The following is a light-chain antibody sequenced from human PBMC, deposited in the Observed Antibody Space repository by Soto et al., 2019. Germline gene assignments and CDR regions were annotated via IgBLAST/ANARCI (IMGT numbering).Light chain of an antibody. J-gene: IGKJ1*01. CDR1: QTMSSSY. CDR2: GAS. CDR3: QQYGSSPRT. V-gene: IGKV3-20*01. Sequence: EIALTQSPGTLALSPGERATLSCRASQTMSSSYLAWYQQKPGQAPRLLIFGASSRATGIPDRFSGSGSGTDFTLTVSRLEPEDFAVYYCQQYGSSPRTFGKGIKV.